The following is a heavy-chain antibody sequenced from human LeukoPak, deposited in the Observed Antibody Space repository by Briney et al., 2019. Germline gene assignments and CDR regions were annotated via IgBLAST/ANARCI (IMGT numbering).Heavy chain of an antibody. V-gene: IGHV3-43*02. J-gene: IGHJ5*02. Sequence: PGGSLRLSCAASGFTFYEYAMNWVRQAPGKGLGWVCVISGDDGGTYYADSVKGRFTISRDNSKNSLYLQMNSLRTEDTALYYCVGERYCLTSSGYGWFDPWGQGTLVTVSS. D-gene: IGHD6-25*01. CDR3: VGERYCLTSSGYGWFDP. CDR2: ISGDDGGT. CDR1: GFTFYEYA.